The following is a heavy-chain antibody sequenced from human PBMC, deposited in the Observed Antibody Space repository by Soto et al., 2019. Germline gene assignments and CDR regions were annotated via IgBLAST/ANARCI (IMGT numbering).Heavy chain of an antibody. CDR3: ARGNYVSDSSDYYPWYFDY. CDR2: INHSGST. CDR1: GGSFSGYY. V-gene: IGHV4-34*01. J-gene: IGHJ4*02. D-gene: IGHD3-22*01. Sequence: PSETLSLTCAVYGGSFSGYYWSWIRQSPGKGLEWIGEINHSGSTNYNPSLKSRVTISVDTSKNTLYLQMNSLRAEDTAVYYCARGNYVSDSSDYYPWYFDYWGQGTLVTVSS.